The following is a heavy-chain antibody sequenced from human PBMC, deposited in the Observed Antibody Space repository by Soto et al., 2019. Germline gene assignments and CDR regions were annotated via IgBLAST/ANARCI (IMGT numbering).Heavy chain of an antibody. CDR2: IYYSGST. D-gene: IGHD2-8*01. CDR1: GGSISSYY. J-gene: IGHJ5*02. V-gene: IGHV4-59*01. CDR3: VRELGYCTNGVCSYKWFDP. Sequence: SETLSLTCTVSGGSISSYYWSWIRQPPGKGLEWIGYIYYSGSTNYNPSLKSRVTISVDTSKNQFSLKLSSVTAADTAVYYCVRELGYCTNGVCSYKWFDPWGQGTLVTVSS.